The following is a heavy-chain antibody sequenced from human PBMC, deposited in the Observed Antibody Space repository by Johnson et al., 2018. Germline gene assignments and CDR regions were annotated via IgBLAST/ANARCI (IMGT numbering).Heavy chain of an antibody. CDR3: SRRGYGSGVSCYADYYYDMDV. CDR1: GFTFSGSA. D-gene: IGHD2-15*01. V-gene: IGHV3-73*01. CDR2: IRSKANSYAT. Sequence: VQLVQSGGGLVQPGGSLKLSCAASGFTFSGSAMHWVRQASGKGLEWVGRIRSKANSYATAYAASVKGRFTISRDDSKNTAYLQMNSLKTEDTVVDYCSRRGYGSGVSCYADYYYDMDVWGKGTTVTVSS. J-gene: IGHJ6*03.